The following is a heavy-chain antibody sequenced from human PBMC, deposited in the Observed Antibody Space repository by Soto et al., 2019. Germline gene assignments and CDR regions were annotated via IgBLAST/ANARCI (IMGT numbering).Heavy chain of an antibody. CDR3: ARERYQVISAGMDV. D-gene: IGHD2-15*01. J-gene: IGHJ6*02. V-gene: IGHV1-2*02. CDR1: GSTLSGYY. CDR2: INPETGGT. Sequence: ASVNVACKPSGSTLSGYYVLWLRESPRQRLEWTGWINPETGGTSYAQKFQGRVTLSRDTSINTAYLELSRLRFDDAAVYFCARERYQVISAGMDVWGQGTTVTVSS.